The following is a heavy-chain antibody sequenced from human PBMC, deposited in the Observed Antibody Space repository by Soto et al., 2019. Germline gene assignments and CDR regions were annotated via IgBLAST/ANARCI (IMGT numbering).Heavy chain of an antibody. V-gene: IGHV4-59*01. D-gene: IGHD2-8*01. CDR1: SGSMSSNY. J-gene: IGHJ5*02. CDR3: ATVRRARHRTFYFDP. CDR2: ISSSGST. Sequence: QVQLQESGPGLVKPSETLSLTCTASSGSMSSNYWSWIRQPPGKGLEWIGYISSSGSTSYNASLQRRVSISVDTSRSQISLRLTSVTAADTAVYYCATVRRARHRTFYFDPWGRGTLVTVSS.